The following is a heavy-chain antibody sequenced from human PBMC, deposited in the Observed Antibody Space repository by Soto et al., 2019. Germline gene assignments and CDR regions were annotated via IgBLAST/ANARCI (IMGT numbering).Heavy chain of an antibody. Sequence: GESLKISCKGSGYSFTSYWIGWVRQMPGKGLEWMGIIYPGDSDTRYSPSFQGQVTISADKSISTAYLQWSSLKASDTAMYYCARRKYDFWSGYSLPDYYYYGMDVWGQGTTVTVSS. J-gene: IGHJ6*02. V-gene: IGHV5-51*01. CDR3: ARRKYDFWSGYSLPDYYYYGMDV. CDR1: GYSFTSYW. D-gene: IGHD3-3*01. CDR2: IYPGDSDT.